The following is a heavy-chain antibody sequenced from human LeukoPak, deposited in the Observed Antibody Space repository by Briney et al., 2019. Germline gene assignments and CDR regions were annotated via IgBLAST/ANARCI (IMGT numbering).Heavy chain of an antibody. CDR1: GYTFTSYG. Sequence: GASVKVSCKASGYTFTSYGISWVRQAPGQGLEWMGWIRAYNGNTNYAQKLQGRVTMTTDTSTSTAYMELRSLRSDDTAVYYCARENYGSGSYYSPSYYFDYWGQGTLVTVSS. J-gene: IGHJ4*02. CDR3: ARENYGSGSYYSPSYYFDY. V-gene: IGHV1-18*01. CDR2: IRAYNGNT. D-gene: IGHD3-10*01.